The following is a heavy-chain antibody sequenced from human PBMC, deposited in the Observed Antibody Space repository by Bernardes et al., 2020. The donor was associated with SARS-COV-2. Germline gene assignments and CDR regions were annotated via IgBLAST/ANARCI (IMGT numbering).Heavy chain of an antibody. V-gene: IGHV4-34*01. CDR2: INHSGST. J-gene: IGHJ6*02. Sequence: ETLSLTCAVYGGSLRGYSWSWIRQPPGKGLEWIGEINHSGSTNYNPSLKSRVTISVDTSKNQFFLKLSSVTAADTAVYYCARGGSSSSYPIYGMDVWGHGATVTVSS. D-gene: IGHD6-13*01. CDR3: ARGGSSSSYPIYGMDV. CDR1: GGSLRGYS.